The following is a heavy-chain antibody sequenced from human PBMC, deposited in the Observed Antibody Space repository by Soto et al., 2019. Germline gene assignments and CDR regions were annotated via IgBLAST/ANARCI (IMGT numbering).Heavy chain of an antibody. J-gene: IGHJ4*02. CDR3: ARGPNWGYRFDS. CDR2: LIPLFGTT. V-gene: IGHV1-69*06. CDR1: GGTFSGHA. D-gene: IGHD7-27*01. Sequence: QVQLVQSGAEVKKPGSSVKVSCEASGGTFSGHAISWVRQAPGQGPEWMGGLIPLFGTTQHAQNFQDRLRITADKSTSTAYMELTSLRFEDTAIYYCARGPNWGYRFDSWGQGTLVTVSS.